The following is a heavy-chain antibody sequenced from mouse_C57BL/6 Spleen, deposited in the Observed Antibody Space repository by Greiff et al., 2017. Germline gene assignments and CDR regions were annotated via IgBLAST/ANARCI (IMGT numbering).Heavy chain of an antibody. V-gene: IGHV5-4*01. Sequence: EVHLVESGGGLVKPGGSLKLSCAASGFTFSSYAMSWVRQTPEKRLEWVATISDGGSYTYYPDNVKGRFTISRDNAKNNLYLQRSKLKYEDTAMYYGARVDGYSLAYWGQGTLVTVTA. CDR3: ARVDGYSLAY. D-gene: IGHD2-3*01. CDR2: ISDGGSYT. CDR1: GFTFSSYA. J-gene: IGHJ3*01.